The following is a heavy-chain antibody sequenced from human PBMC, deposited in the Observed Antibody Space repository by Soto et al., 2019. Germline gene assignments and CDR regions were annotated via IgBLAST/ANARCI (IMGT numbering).Heavy chain of an antibody. CDR2: ISSDGNNE. V-gene: IGHV3-30-3*01. CDR3: ARDYVGTGSVDF. J-gene: IGHJ3*01. D-gene: IGHD1-1*01. Sequence: GGSLILYSASSGLTFSRHAMPGVRQAPGKGLEWVAVISSDGNNEYYGDSVKGRFTLARDNSKNTLFVQMNTLTAEDTAVYYCARDYVGTGSVDFWGQGKMVTVSS. CDR1: GLTFSRHA.